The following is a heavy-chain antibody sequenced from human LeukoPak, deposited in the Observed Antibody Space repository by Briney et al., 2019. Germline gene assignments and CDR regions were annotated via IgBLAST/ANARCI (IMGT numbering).Heavy chain of an antibody. CDR2: ISSSSSYI. CDR3: ARDSEVTPVATMKNDAFDI. Sequence: GGSLRLSCAASGFTFSSYSMNWVRQAPGKGLEWVSSISSSSSYIYYADSVKGRFAISRDNAKNSLYLQMNSLRAEDTAVYYCARDSEVTPVATMKNDAFDIWGQGTMVTVSS. J-gene: IGHJ3*02. D-gene: IGHD5-12*01. V-gene: IGHV3-21*01. CDR1: GFTFSSYS.